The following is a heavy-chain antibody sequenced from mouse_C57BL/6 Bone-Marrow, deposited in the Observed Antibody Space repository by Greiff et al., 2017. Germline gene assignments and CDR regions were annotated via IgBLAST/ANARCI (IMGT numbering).Heavy chain of an antibody. CDR1: GYSFTSYY. Sequence: QVQLQQSGPELVKPGASVKISCKASGYSFTSYYIHWVKQRPGQGLAWIGWIYPGSGNTKYNEKFKGKATLTADTSSSTAYMQLSSLTSEDSAVYSCIDRGDYWGQGTSVTVSS. CDR3: IDRGDY. CDR2: IYPGSGNT. V-gene: IGHV1-66*01. J-gene: IGHJ4*01.